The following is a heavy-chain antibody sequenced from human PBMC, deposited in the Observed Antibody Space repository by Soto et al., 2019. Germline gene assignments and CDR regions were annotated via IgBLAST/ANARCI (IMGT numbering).Heavy chain of an antibody. D-gene: IGHD7-27*01. V-gene: IGHV3-23*01. CDR2: ISGSGGNT. Sequence: EVQVWESGGGLVQPGGSLRLSCAGSGFTFSSYAMSWVRQAPGKGLVWVSSISGSGGNTYYADSVKGRFTISRDNSKNTLYMQMNSLRAEDTAVYYCGLAPRGTGDHDYWGQGTVVTVSS. CDR3: GLAPRGTGDHDY. CDR1: GFTFSSYA. J-gene: IGHJ4*02.